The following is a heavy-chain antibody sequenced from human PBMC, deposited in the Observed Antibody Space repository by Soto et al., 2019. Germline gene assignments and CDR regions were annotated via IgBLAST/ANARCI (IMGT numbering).Heavy chain of an antibody. V-gene: IGHV3-66*01. CDR1: GVTISSKY. Sequence: GGSLRLSCAASGVTISSKYMSWVRQAPGKGLECVSIINSGGSTYYADSVKGRFTISRDNSKNTLYLQMSSLRAEDTAVYYCVKDSSPRRGVPSSPFDYWGQGTLVTVSS. D-gene: IGHD3-10*01. CDR3: VKDSSPRRGVPSSPFDY. J-gene: IGHJ4*02. CDR2: INSGGST.